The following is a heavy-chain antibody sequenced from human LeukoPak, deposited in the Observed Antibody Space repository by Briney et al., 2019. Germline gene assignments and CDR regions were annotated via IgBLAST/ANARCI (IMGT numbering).Heavy chain of an antibody. CDR2: IHHSGHT. CDR1: GDSVISGTSF. D-gene: IGHD2-2*01. Sequence: SETLSLTCTVSGDSVISGTSFWGWIRQHPGKGLEWVGYIHHSGHTYDNPSLQSRVIISMDKSKNQFSLKLNSVTAADTAVYYCARYCSSTSCPFDYWGQEALVTVSS. CDR3: ARYCSSTSCPFDY. V-gene: IGHV4-31*03. J-gene: IGHJ4*02.